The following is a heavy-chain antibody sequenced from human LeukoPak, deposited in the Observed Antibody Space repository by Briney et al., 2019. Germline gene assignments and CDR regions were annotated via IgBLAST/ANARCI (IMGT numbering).Heavy chain of an antibody. J-gene: IGHJ4*02. Sequence: ASVKVSGKASGYTFTSYYMHWVRQAPGQGLEWMGIINPSGGSTSYAQKFQGRVTMTRDMSTSTVYMELSSLRSEDTAVYYCATQLWFGEFDYWGQGTLVTVSS. CDR3: ATQLWFGEFDY. CDR2: INPSGGST. V-gene: IGHV1-46*01. CDR1: GYTFTSYY. D-gene: IGHD3-10*01.